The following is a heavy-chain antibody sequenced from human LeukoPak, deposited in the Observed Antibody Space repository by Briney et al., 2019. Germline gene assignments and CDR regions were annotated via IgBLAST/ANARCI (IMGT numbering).Heavy chain of an antibody. Sequence: GGSLRLSCAASGFTFSSYAMSWVRQAPGKGLEWVSAISGSGGSTYYADSVKGRYTISRDNSKNTLYLQMNSLRAEDTAVYYCAKDMRFDWTPYYFDYWGQGTLVTVSS. J-gene: IGHJ4*02. CDR3: AKDMRFDWTPYYFDY. D-gene: IGHD3-9*01. V-gene: IGHV3-23*01. CDR2: ISGSGGST. CDR1: GFTFSSYA.